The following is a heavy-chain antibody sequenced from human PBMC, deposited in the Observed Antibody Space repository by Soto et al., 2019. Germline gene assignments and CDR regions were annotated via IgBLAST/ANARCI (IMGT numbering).Heavy chain of an antibody. V-gene: IGHV3-9*01. Sequence: GGSLRPSCAASGFTFDDYAMHWVRQAPGKGLEWVSGISWNSGSIGYADSVKGRFTISRDNAKNSLYLQMNSLRAGDTALYYCAKAFHSSSWYSPFRSFDYWGQGTLVTVSS. CDR3: AKAFHSSSWYSPFRSFDY. CDR2: ISWNSGSI. D-gene: IGHD6-13*01. J-gene: IGHJ4*02. CDR1: GFTFDDYA.